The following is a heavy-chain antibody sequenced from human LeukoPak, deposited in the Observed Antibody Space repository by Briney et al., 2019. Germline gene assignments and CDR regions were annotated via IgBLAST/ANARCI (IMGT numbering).Heavy chain of an antibody. CDR3: ARDGYGGYFDY. J-gene: IGHJ4*02. Sequence: GASVKVSCKASGYTFTGYYMHWVRQAPGQGLEWMGWISAYNGNTNYAQKLQGRVTMTTDTSTSTAYMELRSLRSDDTAVYYCARDGYGGYFDYWGQGTLVTVSS. V-gene: IGHV1-18*04. CDR1: GYTFTGYY. CDR2: ISAYNGNT. D-gene: IGHD4-23*01.